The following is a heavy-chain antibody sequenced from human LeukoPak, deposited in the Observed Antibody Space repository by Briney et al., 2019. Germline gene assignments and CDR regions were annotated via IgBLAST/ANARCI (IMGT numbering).Heavy chain of an antibody. Sequence: GALRLSCAASGFTFSSYSMNWVRQAPGKGLEWVSYISSSSSTIYYADSVKGRFTISRDNAKNSLYLQMNSLRAEDTAVYYCARDDSQGLRWCLDAFDIWGQGTMVTVSS. CDR1: GFTFSSYS. J-gene: IGHJ3*02. CDR2: ISSSSSTI. D-gene: IGHD4-23*01. V-gene: IGHV3-48*01. CDR3: ARDDSQGLRWCLDAFDI.